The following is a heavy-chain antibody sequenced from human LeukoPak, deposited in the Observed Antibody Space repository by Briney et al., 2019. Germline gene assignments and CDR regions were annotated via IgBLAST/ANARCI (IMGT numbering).Heavy chain of an antibody. J-gene: IGHJ5*02. V-gene: IGHV3-30*04. D-gene: IGHD6-19*01. Sequence: GGSLRLSCAASGFTFSSNAMHWVRQAPGKGLEWVAVISYDGSNKYYADSVKGRFTIFRDNSKNTLYLQMNSLRAEDTAVYYCARDGEYSSGWYFRFDPWGQGTLVTVSS. CDR3: ARDGEYSSGWYFRFDP. CDR1: GFTFSSNA. CDR2: ISYDGSNK.